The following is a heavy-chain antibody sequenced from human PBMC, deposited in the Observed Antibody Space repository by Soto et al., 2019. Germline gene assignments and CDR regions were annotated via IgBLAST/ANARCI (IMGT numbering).Heavy chain of an antibody. CDR1: GLSLSTNEVG. V-gene: IGHV2-5*02. CDR2: IYWDDDK. J-gene: IGHJ1*01. CDR3: TYTPPTTVTTSAEYFQY. D-gene: IGHD4-17*01. Sequence: QITLKESGPTLVKPTETLTLTCTFSGLSLSTNEVGVGWIRQPPGKALEWLALIYWDDDKRYSPSLKSRRTITKDTSRNQVVLTMTDMDPVDTATYYCTYTPPTTVTTSAEYFQYWGQGTLVTVSS.